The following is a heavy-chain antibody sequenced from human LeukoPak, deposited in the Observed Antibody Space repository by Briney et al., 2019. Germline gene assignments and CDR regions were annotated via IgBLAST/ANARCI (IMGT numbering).Heavy chain of an antibody. J-gene: IGHJ4*02. CDR2: IYYSGST. Sequence: PSQTLSLTCTVSGGSVSSSSYYWGWIRQPPGKGLEWIGSIYYSGSTYYNPSLKSRVTISVDKSKNQFSLKLSSVTAADTAVYYCARTGPFWSGYYRGYYFDYWGQGTLVTVSS. D-gene: IGHD3-3*01. CDR3: ARTGPFWSGYYRGYYFDY. V-gene: IGHV4-39*07. CDR1: GGSVSSSSYY.